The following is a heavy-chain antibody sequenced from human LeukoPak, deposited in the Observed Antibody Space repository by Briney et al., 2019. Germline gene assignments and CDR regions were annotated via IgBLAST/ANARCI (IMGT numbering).Heavy chain of an antibody. V-gene: IGHV3-21*01. CDR2: TDTSGNYI. D-gene: IGHD3-10*01. Sequence: GGSLRLSCAASGFTFSNYGMNWVRQAPGKGLEWVSFTDTSGNYIYYGDSVKGRFTISRDNAKNLVFLQMNGLRAENTADYYCARGRSITLLRGVAMSDGFDIWGQGAMVAVSS. J-gene: IGHJ3*02. CDR1: GFTFSNYG. CDR3: ARGRSITLLRGVAMSDGFDI.